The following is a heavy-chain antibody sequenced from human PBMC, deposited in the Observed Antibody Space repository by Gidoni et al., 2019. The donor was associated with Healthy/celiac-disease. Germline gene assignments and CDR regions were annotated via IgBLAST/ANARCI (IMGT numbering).Heavy chain of an antibody. V-gene: IGHV4-31*01. CDR2: IYYSGST. CDR1: GGSISSGGYY. Sequence: QVQLQESGPGLVKPSQTLSPTCTVPGGSISSGGYYWRWIRQHPGEGLEWIGYIYYSGSTYYNPSLKSLVTISVDTSKNQFSLKLSSVTAADTAVYYCARGSTVTPFDYWGQGTLVTVSS. D-gene: IGHD4-17*01. J-gene: IGHJ4*02. CDR3: ARGSTVTPFDY.